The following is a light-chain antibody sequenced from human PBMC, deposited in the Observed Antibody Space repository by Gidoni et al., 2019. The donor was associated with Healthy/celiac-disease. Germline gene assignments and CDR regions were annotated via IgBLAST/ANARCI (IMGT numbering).Light chain of an antibody. V-gene: IGLV1-47*01. CDR2: RNN. Sequence: QSVLTQPPSASGTPGQRVTSSCSGSSSNIGSNYVSWYQQLPGTAPKLLIYRNNQRPSGVPDRFSGSKSGTSASLAIRGLRSEDEADYYCAAWDDSLSGRVFGGGTKLTVL. CDR1: SSNIGSNY. CDR3: AAWDDSLSGRV. J-gene: IGLJ3*02.